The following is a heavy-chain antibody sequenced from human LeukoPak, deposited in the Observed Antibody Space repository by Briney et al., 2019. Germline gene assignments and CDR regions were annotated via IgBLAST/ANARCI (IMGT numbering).Heavy chain of an antibody. CDR2: MNPNNGNT. V-gene: IGHV1-8*03. CDR3: ARGVGVGATNWFDP. Sequence: EASVRVSCKASGYTFTNYDINWVRQATGQGLEWMGWMNPNNGNTGYAQKFQGRVTFTRSTSISTAYMELSSLRSEDTAMYYCARGVGVGATNWFDPWGQGTLVTVSS. D-gene: IGHD1-26*01. J-gene: IGHJ5*02. CDR1: GYTFTNYD.